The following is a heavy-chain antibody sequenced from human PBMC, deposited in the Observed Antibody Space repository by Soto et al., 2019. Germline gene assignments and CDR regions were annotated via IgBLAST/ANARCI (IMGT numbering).Heavy chain of an antibody. CDR1: GFTFRWFG. J-gene: IGHJ4*02. Sequence: GGSLRLSCAVSGFTFRWFGMNWVRQAPGKGLEWVARISNDGSNEYYVDSVEGRFTISRDNSRNTLYLQMDSLRAEDTAVYYCAKGEVRGIIPSYFDYWGLGTLVTVSS. V-gene: IGHV3-30*18. CDR2: ISNDGSNE. CDR3: AKGEVRGIIPSYFDY. D-gene: IGHD3-10*01.